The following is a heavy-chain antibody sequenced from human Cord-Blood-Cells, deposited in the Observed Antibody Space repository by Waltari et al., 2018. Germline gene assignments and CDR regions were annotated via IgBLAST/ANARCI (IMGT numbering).Heavy chain of an antibody. CDR2: IDVGSGNT. V-gene: IGHV1-58*01. Sequence: QMQLVQSGPEVKKPGTSVKVSCKASGFTFTSSAVQWVRQARGQRLEWIGGIDVGSGNTNYAQKFQERVTSTRDMSTSTAYMELSSLRSEDTAVYYCAADLDPWDEGWYFDLWGRGTLVTVSS. J-gene: IGHJ2*01. D-gene: IGHD1-26*01. CDR1: GFTFTSSA. CDR3: AADLDPWDEGWYFDL.